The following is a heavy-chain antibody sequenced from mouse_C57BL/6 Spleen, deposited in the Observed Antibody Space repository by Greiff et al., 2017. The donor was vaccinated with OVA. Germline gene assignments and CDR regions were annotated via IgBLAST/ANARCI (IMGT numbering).Heavy chain of an antibody. D-gene: IGHD2-12*01. CDR3: ARGNDGYYAMDY. J-gene: IGHJ4*01. CDR2: IYPGSGST. Sequence: QVQLQQPGAELVKPGASVKMSCKASGYTFTSYWITWVKQRPGQGLEWIGDIYPGSGSTNYNEKFKSKATLTVDTSSSTAYMQLSSLTSVDSAVYYCARGNDGYYAMDYWGQGTSVTVSS. V-gene: IGHV1-55*01. CDR1: GYTFTSYW.